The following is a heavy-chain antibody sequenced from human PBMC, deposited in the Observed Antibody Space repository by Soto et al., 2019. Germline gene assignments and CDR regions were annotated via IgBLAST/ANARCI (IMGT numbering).Heavy chain of an antibody. D-gene: IGHD3-10*01. CDR3: ASSSFLRSGELFHGLDV. CDR1: GGSISSRSYS. Sequence: PSETLSLTCSVSGGSISSRSYSWGWIRQPPGKGLEWIGTIYYSENTYYNPSLKSRVTISVDTSKNQFSLKLTSVTAEDTALYFCASSSFLRSGELFHGLDVWGQGTTVTVSS. CDR2: IYYSENT. J-gene: IGHJ6*02. V-gene: IGHV4-39*01.